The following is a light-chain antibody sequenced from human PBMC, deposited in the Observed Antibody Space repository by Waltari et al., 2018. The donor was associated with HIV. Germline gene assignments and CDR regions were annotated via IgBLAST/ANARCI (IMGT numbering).Light chain of an antibody. Sequence: EVVMTQSPATLSVSPGERATLSCRASQSVSNNLAWYQQKPGRVPRLLIYGASTRATGIPARFSGSGSGTEFTLTISSLQSEDFAVYYCQHYNDWPPYTFGQGTKLEIK. J-gene: IGKJ2*01. CDR2: GAS. V-gene: IGKV3-15*01. CDR1: QSVSNN. CDR3: QHYNDWPPYT.